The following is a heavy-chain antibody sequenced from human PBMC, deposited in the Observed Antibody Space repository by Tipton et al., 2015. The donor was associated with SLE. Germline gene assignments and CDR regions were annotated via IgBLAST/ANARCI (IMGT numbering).Heavy chain of an antibody. CDR3: ARVNTAVPPAPFDS. J-gene: IGHJ4*02. V-gene: IGHV3-33*01. D-gene: IGHD2-2*01. CDR2: IWDDGSTK. CDR1: GFTFSSFG. Sequence: SGFTFSSFGMHWVRQAPGKGLEWVAVIWDDGSTKYYADSVKGRFTISRDNSKNTLYLQMTSLRAEDTAFYYCARVNTAVPPAPFDSWGQGTLVTVSS.